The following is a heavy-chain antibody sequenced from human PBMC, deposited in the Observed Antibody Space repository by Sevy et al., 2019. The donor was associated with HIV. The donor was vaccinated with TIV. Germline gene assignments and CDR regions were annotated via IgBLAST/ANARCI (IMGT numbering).Heavy chain of an antibody. CDR1: GFTFNRHA. J-gene: IGHJ4*02. CDR2: ISGSGSST. CDR3: AKEGGSHYDTSGSFDD. D-gene: IGHD3-22*01. Sequence: GGSLRLSCAASGFTFNRHAMSWVRQAPGKGLEWVSAISGSGSSTYYADSVKGRFTISRDNSKNTLYLQMNSLRAEDTAVFYCAKEGGSHYDTSGSFDDWGQGTRVTVSS. V-gene: IGHV3-23*01.